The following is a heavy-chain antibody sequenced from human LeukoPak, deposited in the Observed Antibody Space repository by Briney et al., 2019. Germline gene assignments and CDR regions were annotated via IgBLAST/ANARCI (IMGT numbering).Heavy chain of an antibody. Sequence: SQTLSLTCTVSGGSISSGSYYWSWIRQPAGKGLEWIGRIYTSGSTNYNPSLKSRVTISVDTSKNQFSLKLSSVTAADTAVYYCARHSYGDYPGDFDYWGQGTLVTVSS. CDR1: GGSISSGSYY. J-gene: IGHJ4*02. D-gene: IGHD4-17*01. CDR3: ARHSYGDYPGDFDY. V-gene: IGHV4-61*02. CDR2: IYTSGST.